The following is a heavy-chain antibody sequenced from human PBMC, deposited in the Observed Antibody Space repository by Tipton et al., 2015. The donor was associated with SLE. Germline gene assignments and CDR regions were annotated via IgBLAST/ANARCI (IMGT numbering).Heavy chain of an antibody. V-gene: IGHV4-4*07. CDR2: IYTSGST. CDR3: ARRTTGTTRAFDL. Sequence: TLSLTCTVSGGSISSYYWSWIRQPPGKGLEWIGRIYTSGSTNYNPSLKSRVTISVDTSKNQLSLKLSSVTAADTAVYYCARRTTGTTRAFDLWGQGTMVTVSS. D-gene: IGHD1-7*01. CDR1: GGSISSYY. J-gene: IGHJ3*01.